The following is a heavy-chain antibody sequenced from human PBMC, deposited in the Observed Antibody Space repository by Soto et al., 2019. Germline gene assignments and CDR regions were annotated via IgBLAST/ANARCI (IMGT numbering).Heavy chain of an antibody. J-gene: IGHJ3*02. CDR1: GGSISSGSYS. Sequence: QLQLQESGSGLVKPSQTLSLTCAVSGGSISSGSYSWNWIRQPPGKGLEWIGYIYHSGSTYYNPSLKSRVTISIDRSKSQFSLKLSPVTAADTAVYYCARDRGYSALDMSGQGTMVTVSS. CDR3: ARDRGYSALDM. V-gene: IGHV4-30-2*01. CDR2: IYHSGST. D-gene: IGHD3-10*01.